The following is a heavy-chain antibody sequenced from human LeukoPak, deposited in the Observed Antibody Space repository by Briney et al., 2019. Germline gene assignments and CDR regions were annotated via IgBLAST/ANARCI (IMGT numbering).Heavy chain of an antibody. Sequence: ASVKVSCKASGYSFTSNYIHWVRQAHGQGLEWMGMIYPRDGSTSYAQKFQGRVTVTRDTSTSAVHMELSGLRSEDTAVYYCARDQEGFDYWGQGTQVTVSS. CDR3: ARDQEGFDY. CDR1: GYSFTSNY. J-gene: IGHJ4*02. V-gene: IGHV1-46*01. CDR2: IYPRDGST.